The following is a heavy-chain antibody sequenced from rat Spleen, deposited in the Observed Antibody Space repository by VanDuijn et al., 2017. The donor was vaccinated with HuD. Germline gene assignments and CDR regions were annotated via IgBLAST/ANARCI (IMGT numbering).Heavy chain of an antibody. CDR3: ARQDYGGYWFAY. CDR1: GFSFSKYG. D-gene: IGHD1-11*01. V-gene: IGHV5-19*01. J-gene: IGHJ3*01. CDR2: ITPSGITT. Sequence: EVQLVESGGGLVLPGRSLKLSCAASGFSFSKYGMQWIRQSPTKGLQWVAAITPSGITTHYRDSMKGRFTISRENAKSTLYLQMDSLRSEDTATYYCARQDYGGYWFAYWGQGTLVTVSS.